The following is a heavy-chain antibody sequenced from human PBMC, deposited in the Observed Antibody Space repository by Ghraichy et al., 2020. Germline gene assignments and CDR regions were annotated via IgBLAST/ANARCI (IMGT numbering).Heavy chain of an antibody. CDR3: ERASRFLEWLSVYYLDY. J-gene: IGHJ4*02. CDR1: GFTFSSYW. Sequence: GGSLRLSCAASGFTFSSYWMSWVRQAPGKGLEWVANIKQDGSEKYYVDSVKGRFTISRDNAKNSLYLQMNSLRAEDTAVYYCERASRFLEWLSVYYLDYWGQGTLVTVSS. V-gene: IGHV3-7*01. D-gene: IGHD3-3*01. CDR2: IKQDGSEK.